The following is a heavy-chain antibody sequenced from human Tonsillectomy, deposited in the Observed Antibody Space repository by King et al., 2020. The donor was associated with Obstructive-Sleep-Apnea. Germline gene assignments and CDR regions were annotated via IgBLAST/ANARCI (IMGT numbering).Heavy chain of an antibody. CDR3: AGRGGGDY. V-gene: IGHV4-59*01. CDR1: GGSISSYY. CDR2: IYYSGST. J-gene: IGHJ4*02. D-gene: IGHD3-10*01. Sequence: VQLQESGPGLVKPSETLSLTCTVSGGSISSYYWSWIRQPPGKGLEWIGYIYYSGSTNYNPSLKSRVTISVDTSKNQFSLKLSSVTAADTAVYYCAGRGGGDYWGQGTLVTVSS.